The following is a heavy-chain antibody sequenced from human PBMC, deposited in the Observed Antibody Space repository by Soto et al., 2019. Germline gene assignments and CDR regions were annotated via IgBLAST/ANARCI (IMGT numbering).Heavy chain of an antibody. Sequence: SETLSLTCAVYGRSFSDYYWGWIRQSPEKGLEWIGEVSLSGSTDYNPSLKSRVTVSVDTSKTQFSLRLSSLTAADTVVYYCARGLRASFGVRLSYYYYGMDVWGQGTTVTVSS. CDR2: VSLSGST. CDR1: GRSFSDYY. J-gene: IGHJ6*02. CDR3: ARGLRASFGVRLSYYYYGMDV. D-gene: IGHD3-10*01. V-gene: IGHV4-34*01.